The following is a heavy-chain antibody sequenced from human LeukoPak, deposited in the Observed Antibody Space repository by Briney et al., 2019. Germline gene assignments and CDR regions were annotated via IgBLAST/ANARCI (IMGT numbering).Heavy chain of an antibody. Sequence: ASVKVSCKASGYTFTSYAMHWVRQAPGQRLEWMGWINAGNGNTKYSQKFQGRVTITRDTSASTAYMELSSLRSEDTAVYYCARDLGYCSGGDCTEFIYWGQGTLVTVSS. CDR3: ARDLGYCSGGDCTEFIY. J-gene: IGHJ4*02. V-gene: IGHV1-3*01. CDR2: INAGNGNT. CDR1: GYTFTSYA. D-gene: IGHD2-15*01.